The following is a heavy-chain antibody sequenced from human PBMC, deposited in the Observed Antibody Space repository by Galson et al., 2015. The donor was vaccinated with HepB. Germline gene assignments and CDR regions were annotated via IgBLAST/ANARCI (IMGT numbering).Heavy chain of an antibody. CDR1: GFTFSSYA. J-gene: IGHJ4*02. CDR3: TKGQKVSGYSFDS. D-gene: IGHD3-22*01. CDR2: ISFDGSNK. Sequence: SLRLSCAASGFTFSSYAMHWVRQAPGKGLEWVAVISFDGSNKVYADSMKGRFTISRDNSKNTLFLQMDSLRGEDTAIYYCTKGQKVSGYSFDSWGQGTVVTVSS. V-gene: IGHV3-30*18.